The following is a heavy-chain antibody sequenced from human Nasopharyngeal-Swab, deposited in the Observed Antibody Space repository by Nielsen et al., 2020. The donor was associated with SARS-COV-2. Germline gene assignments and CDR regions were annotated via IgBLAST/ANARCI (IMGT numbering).Heavy chain of an antibody. CDR2: IYYSGST. J-gene: IGHJ5*02. CDR1: GGSISSGGYY. Sequence: SETLSLTCTVSGGSISSGGYYWRWIRQHPGKGLEWIGYIYYSGSTYYNPSLKSRVTISVDTSKNQFSLKLSSVTAADTAVYYCARDKRYGDYGGEGWFDPWGQGTLGTVSS. D-gene: IGHD4-17*01. CDR3: ARDKRYGDYGGEGWFDP. V-gene: IGHV4-31*03.